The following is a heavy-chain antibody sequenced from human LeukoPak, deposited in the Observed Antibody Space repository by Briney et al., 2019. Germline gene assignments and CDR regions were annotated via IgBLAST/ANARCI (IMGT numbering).Heavy chain of an antibody. CDR3: ARVINGSFDY. CDR2: IYYSGST. J-gene: IGHJ4*02. V-gene: IGHV4-59*01. CDR1: GGSISSYY. Sequence: SETLSLTCTVSGGSISSYYWSWIRQPLGKGLEWIGYIYYSGSTNYNPSLKSRVTISVDTSKNQFSLKLSSVTAADTAVYYCARVINGSFDYWGQGTLVTVSS. D-gene: IGHD3-10*01.